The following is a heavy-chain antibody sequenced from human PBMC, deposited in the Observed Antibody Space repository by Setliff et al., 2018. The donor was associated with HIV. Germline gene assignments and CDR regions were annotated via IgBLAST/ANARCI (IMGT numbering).Heavy chain of an antibody. CDR3: ARDPGDYDRKFDH. V-gene: IGHV4-39*07. CDR1: PESISSNNYY. Sequence: SPESISSNNYYWAWIRQPPGKGLEWIGCIFYGGTVYHSGRMYFNPSLESRVTLSLDTSRNLFSLRLASVTAADTAVYYCARDPGDYDRKFDHWGQGALVTVSS. D-gene: IGHD3-22*01. J-gene: IGHJ4*02. CDR2: IFYGGTV.